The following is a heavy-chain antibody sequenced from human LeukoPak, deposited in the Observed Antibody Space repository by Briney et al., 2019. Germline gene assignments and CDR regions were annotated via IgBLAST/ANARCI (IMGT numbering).Heavy chain of an antibody. CDR3: ARDTAYYDCSGYGY. CDR2: ISSSSSYI. D-gene: IGHD3-22*01. CDR1: GFTFSSYS. V-gene: IGHV3-21*01. J-gene: IGHJ4*02. Sequence: PGGSLRLSCAASGFTFSSYSMNWVRQAPGKGLEWVSSISSSSSYIYYADSVKGRFTISRDNAKNSLYLQMNSLRAEDTAVYYCARDTAYYDCSGYGYWGQGTLVTVSS.